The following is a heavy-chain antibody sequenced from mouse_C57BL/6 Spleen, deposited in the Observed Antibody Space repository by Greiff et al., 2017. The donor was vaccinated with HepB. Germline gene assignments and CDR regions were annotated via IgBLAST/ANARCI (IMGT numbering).Heavy chain of an antibody. V-gene: IGHV3-6*01. CDR1: GYSITSGYY. D-gene: IGHD2-4*01. J-gene: IGHJ3*01. CDR2: ISYDGSN. Sequence: DVKLQESGPGLVKPSQSLSLTCSVTGYSITSGYYWNWIRQFPGNNLEWMGYISYDGSNNYNPSLKNRISITRDTSKNQFFLKLNSVTTEDTATYYCARTGTYYDYDGAWFAYWGQGTLVTVSA. CDR3: ARTGTYYDYDGAWFAY.